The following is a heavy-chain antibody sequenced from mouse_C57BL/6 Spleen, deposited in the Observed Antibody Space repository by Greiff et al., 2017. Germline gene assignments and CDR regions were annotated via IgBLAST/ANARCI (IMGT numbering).Heavy chain of an antibody. J-gene: IGHJ4*01. CDR3: ARGGLTGNYYAMDY. D-gene: IGHD4-1*01. V-gene: IGHV1-22*01. CDR1: GYTFTDYN. Sequence: VQLQQSGPELVKPGASVKMSCKASGYTFTDYNMHWVKQSHGKSLEWIGYINPNNGGNSYNQKFKGKATLTVNKSSSTAYMELRSLTSEDSAVYYCARGGLTGNYYAMDYWGQGTSVTVSS. CDR2: INPNNGGN.